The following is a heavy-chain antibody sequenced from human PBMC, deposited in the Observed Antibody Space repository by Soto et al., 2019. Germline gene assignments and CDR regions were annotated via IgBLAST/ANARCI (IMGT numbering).Heavy chain of an antibody. CDR3: TRLVVLMGGAVDY. Sequence: EVQLVESGGGLVQPGGSLKLSCAASGFTFSGSAMHWVRQASGKGLEWVGRIRSKANSYATAYAASVEGRFTISRDDSKNTAYLQMNSLKSGDTAVYYCTRLVVLMGGAVDYWGQGTLVTVSS. V-gene: IGHV3-73*01. J-gene: IGHJ4*02. D-gene: IGHD3-3*01. CDR1: GFTFSGSA. CDR2: IRSKANSYAT.